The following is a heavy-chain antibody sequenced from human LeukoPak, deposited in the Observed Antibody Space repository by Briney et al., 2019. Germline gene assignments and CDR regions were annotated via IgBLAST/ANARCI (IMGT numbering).Heavy chain of an antibody. CDR1: GFTFSSFW. Sequence: GGSLRLSCAASGFTFSSFWMHWVRQAPGKGLEWVSSISSSGSYIFHADSVKGRFTISRDNAKNSLYLQMNSLRAEDTAVYYCAREGPINNGDLDYWGQGTLVTVSS. J-gene: IGHJ4*02. D-gene: IGHD1/OR15-1a*01. V-gene: IGHV3-21*01. CDR2: ISSSGSYI. CDR3: AREGPINNGDLDY.